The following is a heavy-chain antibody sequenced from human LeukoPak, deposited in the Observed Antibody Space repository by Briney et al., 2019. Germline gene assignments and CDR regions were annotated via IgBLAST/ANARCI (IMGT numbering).Heavy chain of an antibody. J-gene: IGHJ4*02. Sequence: SETLSLTCAVYGGSFSDNFWSWIRQPPGKGLEWIGEINHSGSTNYNPSLKSRVTMSVDTSKNQFSLKLSSVTAADTAVYYCARRHIVVVTAIDYWGQGTLVTVSS. V-gene: IGHV4-34*01. CDR2: INHSGST. CDR1: GGSFSDNF. CDR3: ARRHIVVVTAIDY. D-gene: IGHD2-21*02.